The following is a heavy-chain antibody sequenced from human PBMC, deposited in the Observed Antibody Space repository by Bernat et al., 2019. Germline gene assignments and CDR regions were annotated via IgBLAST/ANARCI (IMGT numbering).Heavy chain of an antibody. CDR2: IKQDGSEK. CDR1: GFTFSRFW. CDR3: ASEWLRFTPLDP. J-gene: IGHJ5*02. Sequence: EVQLVESGGGLVQPGGSLRLSCAASGFTFSRFWMSWVRQAPGKGLEWVANIKQDGSEKHYVDSVKGRLTVSRDNGTNSLVLQMNSRRAEDTAVYYCASEWLRFTPLDPWGQGTLVTVSS. D-gene: IGHD5-12*01. V-gene: IGHV3-7*01.